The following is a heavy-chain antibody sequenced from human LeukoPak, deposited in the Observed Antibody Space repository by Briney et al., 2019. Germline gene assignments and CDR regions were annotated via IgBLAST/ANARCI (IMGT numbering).Heavy chain of an antibody. D-gene: IGHD3-22*01. CDR3: ARNRGATGYYWVDY. CDR2: ISYDGTNE. Sequence: GGSLRLSCAAAGFTFSNYAMHWVRQAPGKGLEWVAVISYDGTNEYYADSVKGRFTISRDNSKNTLYLQMDSLRVEDTAVFYCARNRGATGYYWVDYWGQGTLVSVSS. V-gene: IGHV3-30-3*01. CDR1: GFTFSNYA. J-gene: IGHJ4*02.